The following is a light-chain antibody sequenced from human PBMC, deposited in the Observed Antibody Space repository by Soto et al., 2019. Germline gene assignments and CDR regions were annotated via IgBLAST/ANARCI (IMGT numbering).Light chain of an antibody. CDR1: QSVSSY. J-gene: IGKJ1*01. Sequence: EIVLTQSPATLSLSPGERATLSCRASQSVSSYLAWYQQKPGQAPRLLIYDASNMATGIPARFSGSGSGTDFSLTICSLKHEDFPAYYCHQRCNWSTSGQGTMVHIK. V-gene: IGKV3-11*01. CDR2: DAS. CDR3: HQRCNWST.